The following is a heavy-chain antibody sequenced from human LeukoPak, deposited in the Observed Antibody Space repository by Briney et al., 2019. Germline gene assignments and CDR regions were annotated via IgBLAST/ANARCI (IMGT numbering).Heavy chain of an antibody. J-gene: IGHJ4*02. CDR1: GLTFNTYA. Sequence: PGGSLRLSCAASGLTFNTYAMSWVRQAPGKGLEWVSGIGSGGIGTHYADSVKGRFTISRDNSRNTLYLQMNSLRAEDTAVYYCARDYADYVGYFFFDYWGQGTLVTVSS. CDR3: ARDYADYVGYFFFDY. V-gene: IGHV3-23*03. CDR2: IGSGGIGT. D-gene: IGHD4-17*01.